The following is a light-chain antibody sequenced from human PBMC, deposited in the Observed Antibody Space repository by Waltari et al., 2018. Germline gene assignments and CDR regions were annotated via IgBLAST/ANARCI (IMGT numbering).Light chain of an antibody. CDR3: QQYNSYSPYT. CDR1: QSINIC. V-gene: IGKV1-5*03. CDR2: EAS. Sequence: DIQLTKSHATLSAFVGERVTINCRASQSINICLAWYQQKSGKAPKLLIYEASILESGVPSRFSGSGSGTEFTLTISSLQAEDFATYYCQQYNSYSPYTFGQGTKLEMK. J-gene: IGKJ2*01.